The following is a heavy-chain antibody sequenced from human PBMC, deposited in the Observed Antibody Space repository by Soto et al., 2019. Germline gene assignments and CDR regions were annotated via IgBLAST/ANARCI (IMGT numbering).Heavy chain of an antibody. Sequence: GGSLRLSCAASGLTFSSYAMSWVRQAPGKGLEWVSAISGSGGSTYYADSVKGRFTISSDNSKNTLYLQMNSLRAEDTAVYYFANSSTTTPDWFCTWGQETLVTVSS. J-gene: IGHJ5*02. CDR3: ANSSTTTPDWFCT. V-gene: IGHV3-23*01. CDR2: ISGSGGST. D-gene: IGHD4-17*01. CDR1: GLTFSSYA.